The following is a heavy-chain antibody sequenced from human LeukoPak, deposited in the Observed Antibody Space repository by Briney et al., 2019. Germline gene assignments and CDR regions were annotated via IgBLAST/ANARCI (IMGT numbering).Heavy chain of an antibody. J-gene: IGHJ5*02. D-gene: IGHD6-19*01. CDR2: ISASGGDT. CDR1: EFTFSSYA. Sequence: GGALILSCATSEFTFSSYAMQLVRQGPGKGLEWVSGISASGGDTYYLDSVKGRFTISRDNSKNTLYLQMNSLRAEDTAIYYCAKPISGGLAVSADWFDPWGQGTLVAVSS. CDR3: AKPISGGLAVSADWFDP. V-gene: IGHV3-23*01.